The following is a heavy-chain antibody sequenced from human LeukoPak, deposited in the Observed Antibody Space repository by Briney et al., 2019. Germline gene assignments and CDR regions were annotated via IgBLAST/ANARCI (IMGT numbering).Heavy chain of an antibody. V-gene: IGHV4-34*01. J-gene: IGHJ4*02. CDR2: INQSGST. CDR1: GGSFSGYY. CDR3: ARDYCSGGSCYSGRGYYFDY. D-gene: IGHD2-15*01. Sequence: PSETLSRTCAVYGGSFSGYYWSWIRQPPGKGLEWIGEINQSGSTNYNPSLKSRVTISVDTSKNQFSLKLSSVTAADTAVYYCARDYCSGGSCYSGRGYYFDYWGQGTLVTVSS.